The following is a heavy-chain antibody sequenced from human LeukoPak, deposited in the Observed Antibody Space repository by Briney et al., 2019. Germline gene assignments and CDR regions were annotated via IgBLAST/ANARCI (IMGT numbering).Heavy chain of an antibody. V-gene: IGHV1-18*01. CDR2: ISAYNGHT. CDR3: ARNSGSFHSDY. Sequence: ASVKVSCNASGYTFTSYGIIWGRQAPGQGLEWRGWISAYNGHTNYAQKFQGRVTMTTDTSTSTAYMELRSLRSDDTAVYYCARNSGSFHSDYWGQGTLVTVSS. CDR1: GYTFTSYG. J-gene: IGHJ4*02. D-gene: IGHD1-26*01.